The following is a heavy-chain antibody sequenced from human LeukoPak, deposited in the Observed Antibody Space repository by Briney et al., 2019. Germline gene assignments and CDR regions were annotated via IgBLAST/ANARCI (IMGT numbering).Heavy chain of an antibody. CDR1: GFTFSSYE. Sequence: PGGSLRLSCAASGFTFSSYEMNWVRQAPGKGLEWVSYISSSGSTIYYADSVKGRFTISRDNAKNSLYLQMNSLRAEDTAVYYCARIGLVLDYGDYHSEYWGQGTLVTVSS. CDR2: ISSSGSTI. D-gene: IGHD4-17*01. J-gene: IGHJ4*02. CDR3: ARIGLVLDYGDYHSEY. V-gene: IGHV3-48*03.